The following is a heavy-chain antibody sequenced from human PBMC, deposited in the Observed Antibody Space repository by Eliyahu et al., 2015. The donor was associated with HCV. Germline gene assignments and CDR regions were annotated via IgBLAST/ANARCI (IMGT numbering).Heavy chain of an antibody. Sequence: QVQLQESGPGLVKPSETLSLTCIVSGGSITTYSWSWIRXPPGKGLEWVGYIHYSGGTPYNPSLKSRVTISLDTSKNQFSLNLTSVTAADTAVYYCASGGGGIAVAGTGGWFDPWGQGTLVTVSS. CDR2: IHYSGGT. CDR1: GGSITTYS. J-gene: IGHJ5*02. D-gene: IGHD6-19*01. V-gene: IGHV4-59*01. CDR3: ASGGGGIAVAGTGGWFDP.